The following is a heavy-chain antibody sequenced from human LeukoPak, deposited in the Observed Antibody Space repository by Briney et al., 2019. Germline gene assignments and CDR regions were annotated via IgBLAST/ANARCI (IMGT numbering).Heavy chain of an antibody. D-gene: IGHD1-1*01. CDR1: GFSFEAYG. Sequence: GRSLRLSCAASGFSFEAYGMYWVRHAPGKGLEWVSGITWNSDDMAYAGSVKGRFTISRDNAKNCLYLQMNSLTVEDTALYYCTRVTSWRTGFDYWGQGTLVTVSS. CDR3: TRVTSWRTGFDY. V-gene: IGHV3-9*01. J-gene: IGHJ4*02. CDR2: ITWNSDDM.